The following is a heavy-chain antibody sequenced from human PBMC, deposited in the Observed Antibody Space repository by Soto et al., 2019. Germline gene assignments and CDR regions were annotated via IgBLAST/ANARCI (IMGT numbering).Heavy chain of an antibody. CDR1: GYTLTELS. D-gene: IGHD3-10*01. Sequence: ASVKVSCKVSGYTLTELSMHWVRQAPGKGLEWMGGFDPEDGETIYAQKFQGRVTMTEDTSTDTAYMELSSLRSEDTAVYYCATTDGSRSYWAFDIWGQGTPVTVSS. CDR2: FDPEDGET. J-gene: IGHJ4*02. CDR3: ATTDGSRSYWAFDI. V-gene: IGHV1-24*01.